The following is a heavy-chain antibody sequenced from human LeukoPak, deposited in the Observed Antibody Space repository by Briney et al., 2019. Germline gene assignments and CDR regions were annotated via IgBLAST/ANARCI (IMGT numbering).Heavy chain of an antibody. CDR1: GFTFSSYG. CDR3: AVWGYSSSEVRYYYMDV. CDR2: IRYDGSNK. J-gene: IGHJ6*03. D-gene: IGHD6-6*01. V-gene: IGHV3-30*02. Sequence: GRSLRLSCAASGFTFSSYGMHWVRQALGKGLEWVAFIRYDGSNKYYADSVKGRFTISRDNSKNTLYLQMNSLRAEDTAVYYCAVWGYSSSEVRYYYMDVWGKGTTVTVSS.